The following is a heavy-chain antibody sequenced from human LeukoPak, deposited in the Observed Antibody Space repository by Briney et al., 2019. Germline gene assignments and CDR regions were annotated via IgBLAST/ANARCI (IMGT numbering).Heavy chain of an antibody. CDR2: IYHSGST. CDR1: GYSISSGYY. V-gene: IGHV4-38-2*01. D-gene: IGHD3-10*01. CDR3: ARPYGSARGHWFDP. J-gene: IGHJ5*02. Sequence: SETLSLTCAVSGYSISSGYYWGWIRPPPGKGLEWIGSIYHSGSTYYNPSLKSRVTISVYTSKNQFSLKLSSVTAADTAVYYCARPYGSARGHWFDPWGQGTLVTVSS.